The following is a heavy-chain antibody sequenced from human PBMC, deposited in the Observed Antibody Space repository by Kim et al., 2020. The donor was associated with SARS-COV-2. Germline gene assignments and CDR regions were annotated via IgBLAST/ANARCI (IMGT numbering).Heavy chain of an antibody. CDR2: LYRVGIIT. CDR3: AKRSDFYWLLRGGSYFDY. D-gene: IGHD3-9*01. J-gene: IGHJ4*02. V-gene: IGHV3-23*03. CDR1: GFTFSSYA. Sequence: GGSLRLSCAASGFTFSSYAMSWVRQAPGKGLDLVSVLYRVGIITYYADSVKGRFTISIDNSMNTLYLQMNILRAEDTAVYYCAKRSDFYWLLRGGSYFDYWGQGTLVTVSS.